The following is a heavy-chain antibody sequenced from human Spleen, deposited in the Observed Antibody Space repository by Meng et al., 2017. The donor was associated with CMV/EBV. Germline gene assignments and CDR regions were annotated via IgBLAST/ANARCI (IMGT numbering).Heavy chain of an antibody. CDR2: IYSGGSST. J-gene: IGHJ4*02. CDR3: TRDSGAYYDSSGFDY. D-gene: IGHD3-22*01. Sequence: GESLKISCAASGFTFSSYAMSWVRQAPGKGLEWVSVIYSGGSSTYYADSVKGRFTISRDNSKNTLYLQMNSLRAEDTAVYYCTRDSGAYYDSSGFDYWGQGTLVTVSS. CDR1: GFTFSSYA. V-gene: IGHV3-23*03.